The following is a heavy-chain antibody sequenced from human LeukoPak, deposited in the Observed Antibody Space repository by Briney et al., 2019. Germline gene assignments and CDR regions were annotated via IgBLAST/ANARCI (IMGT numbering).Heavy chain of an antibody. CDR1: GYTFTSYG. CDR2: IIPIFGTA. CDR3: ARGVDFWSGYDK. J-gene: IGHJ4*02. D-gene: IGHD3-3*01. V-gene: IGHV1-69*05. Sequence: SVKVSCNASGYTFTSYGISWVRQAPGQGLEWMGGIIPIFGTANYAQKFQGRVTITTDESTSTAYMELSSLRSEDTAVYYCARGVDFWSGYDKWGQGTLVTVSS.